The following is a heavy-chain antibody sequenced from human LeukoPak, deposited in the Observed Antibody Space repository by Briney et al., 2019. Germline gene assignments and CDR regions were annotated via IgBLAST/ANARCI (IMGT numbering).Heavy chain of an antibody. CDR1: GGSISSSSYY. Sequence: SETLSLTCTVSGGSISSSSYYWGWIRQPPGKGLEWIGSIYYGGSTYYNPSLKSRVTISVDTSKNQFSLKLSSVTAADTAVYYCARHKRYGSIVGAGYFDYWGQGTLVTVSS. J-gene: IGHJ4*02. V-gene: IGHV4-39*01. D-gene: IGHD1-26*01. CDR3: ARHKRYGSIVGAGYFDY. CDR2: IYYGGST.